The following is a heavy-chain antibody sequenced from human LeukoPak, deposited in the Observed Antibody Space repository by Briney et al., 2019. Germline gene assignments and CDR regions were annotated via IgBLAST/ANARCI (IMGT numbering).Heavy chain of an antibody. D-gene: IGHD2-2*01. CDR2: IRYDGSNK. Sequence: PGGSLRLSCEASGFTFSRYGMHWVRQAPGKGLEWVAFIRYDGSNKYYADSVKGRFTISRDNAKNSLYLQMNSLRAEDTAVYYCAVPATAMTDAFDIWGQGTMVTVSS. V-gene: IGHV3-30*02. CDR3: AVPATAMTDAFDI. J-gene: IGHJ3*02. CDR1: GFTFSRYG.